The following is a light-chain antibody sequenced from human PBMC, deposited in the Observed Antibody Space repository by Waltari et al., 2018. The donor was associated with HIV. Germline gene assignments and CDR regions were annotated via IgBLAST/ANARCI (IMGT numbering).Light chain of an antibody. CDR3: SSYAGINPVI. J-gene: IGLJ2*01. V-gene: IGLV2-8*01. CDR2: VFN. Sequence: QSALTQPPSAPGPLGPSVTISRTGSSSDVGRCEYVSWYQPHPGKAPTLLIFVFNKRPSGVPDRFSGSKSGNTASLTVSGLQAEDEAEYSCSSYAGINPVIFGGGTTLTVL. CDR1: SSDVGRCEY.